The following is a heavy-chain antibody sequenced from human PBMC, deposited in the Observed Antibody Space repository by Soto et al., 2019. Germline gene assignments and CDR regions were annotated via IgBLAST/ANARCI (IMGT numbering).Heavy chain of an antibody. Sequence: GGSLRLSCAASGFTFSNAWMNWVRQAPGKGLEWVGRIKSKTDGGTTDYAAPVKGRFTISREDSKNTLYVQMNSLKTEDTVVYYCTTDGDLDYDTMTGYYSPGYMQYWGQGTLVTVSS. CDR3: TTDGDLDYDTMTGYYSPGYMQY. D-gene: IGHD3-9*01. V-gene: IGHV3-15*07. J-gene: IGHJ4*02. CDR1: GFTFSNAW. CDR2: IKSKTDGGTT.